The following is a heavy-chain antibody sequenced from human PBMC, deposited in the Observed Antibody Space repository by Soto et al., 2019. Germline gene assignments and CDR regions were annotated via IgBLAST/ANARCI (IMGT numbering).Heavy chain of an antibody. CDR3: AREASGYSYGR. J-gene: IGHJ4*02. CDR1: GGSFSGYY. CDR2: INHSGST. V-gene: IGHV4-34*01. D-gene: IGHD5-18*01. Sequence: PSETLSLTCAVYGGSFSGYYWSWIRQPPGKGLEWIGEINHSGSTNYNPSLKSRVTISVDTSKNQFSLKLSSVTAADTAVYYCAREASGYSYGRWGQGTLVNVSS.